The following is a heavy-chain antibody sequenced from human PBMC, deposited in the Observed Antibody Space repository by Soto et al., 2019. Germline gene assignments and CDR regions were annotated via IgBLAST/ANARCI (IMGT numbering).Heavy chain of an antibody. V-gene: IGHV3-30*03. J-gene: IGHJ6*02. Sequence: GGSLRLSCAASGFTFSSYGMHWVRQAPGKGLEWVAVISYDGSNKYYADSVKGRFTISRDNSKNTLYLQMNSLRAEDTAVYYCACDDVDTAMGEPYYYYYGMDVWGQGTTVTVSS. CDR3: ACDDVDTAMGEPYYYYYGMDV. CDR1: GFTFSSYG. D-gene: IGHD5-18*01. CDR2: ISYDGSNK.